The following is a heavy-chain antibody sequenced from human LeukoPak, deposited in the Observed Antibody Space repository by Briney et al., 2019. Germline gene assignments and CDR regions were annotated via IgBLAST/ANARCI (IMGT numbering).Heavy chain of an antibody. CDR2: ISGSGGST. J-gene: IGHJ3*02. CDR1: GFTFSHYY. V-gene: IGHV3-23*01. Sequence: GGSLRLSCAASGFTFSHYYMSWVRQAPGKGLEWVSAISGSGGSTYYADSVKGRFTISRDNSKNTLYLQMNSLRAEDTAVYYCAKSGWFGEWYAFDIWGQGTMVTVSS. CDR3: AKSGWFGEWYAFDI. D-gene: IGHD3-10*01.